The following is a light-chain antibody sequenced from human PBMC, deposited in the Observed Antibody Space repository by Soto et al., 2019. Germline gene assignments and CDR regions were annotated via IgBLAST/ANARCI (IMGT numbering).Light chain of an antibody. Sequence: QSALTQPPSASGSPGQSVSISCTGTSSNIGAYKYVSWYQQHPGQAPRLIIYEVNKRPSGVPDRFSGSKSGNTASLTVSGLQAEDEADYYCNSYAGYINFGYVFGTGTKVT. J-gene: IGLJ1*01. CDR2: EVN. V-gene: IGLV2-8*01. CDR1: SSNIGAYKY. CDR3: NSYAGYINFGYV.